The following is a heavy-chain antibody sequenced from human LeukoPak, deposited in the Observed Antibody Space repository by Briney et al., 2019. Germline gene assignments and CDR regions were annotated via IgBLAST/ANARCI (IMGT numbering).Heavy chain of an antibody. CDR2: VSDSGST. CDR1: GGSVSIPTYY. V-gene: IGHV4-61*01. CDR3: ARPAYRGSYYDAFDI. Sequence: SETLSLTCTVSGGSVSIPTYYWSWIRQPPGKGLEWIGYVSDSGSTYYNPSLKSRVTISVDTSKNKFSLKLNSVTAADTAVYYCARPAYRGSYYDAFDIWGQGTMVTVSS. J-gene: IGHJ3*02. D-gene: IGHD1-26*01.